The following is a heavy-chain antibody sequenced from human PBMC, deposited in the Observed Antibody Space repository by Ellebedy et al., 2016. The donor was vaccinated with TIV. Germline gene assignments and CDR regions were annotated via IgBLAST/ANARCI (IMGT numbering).Heavy chain of an antibody. CDR1: RYTFTNYH. V-gene: IGHV1-46*01. D-gene: IGHD2-2*01. Sequence: AASVKVSCKASRYTFTNYHMHWVRQAPGQGLEWMGMIDPNGGSATYPQKFQGRVTMTRDTSTSTVYIELSSLRSEDTAVYYCARGGIVVVPADMMGDYYYYGMDVWGQGTTVTVSS. CDR2: IDPNGGSA. CDR3: ARGGIVVVPADMMGDYYYYGMDV. J-gene: IGHJ6*02.